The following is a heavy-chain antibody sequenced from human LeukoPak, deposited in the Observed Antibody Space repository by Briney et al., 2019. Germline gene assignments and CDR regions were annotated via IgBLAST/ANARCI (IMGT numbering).Heavy chain of an antibody. Sequence: SETLSLTCAVSGYSISSGYYWGWIRQPPGKGLEWIGSIYHRGTTYYKSSLKGRLTISLDTSNNQFSLKLRSVTAADTAVYYCAREGERWLQSPEYFQHWGQGTLVTVSS. V-gene: IGHV4-38-2*02. D-gene: IGHD5-24*01. CDR2: IYHRGTT. J-gene: IGHJ1*01. CDR1: GYSISSGYY. CDR3: AREGERWLQSPEYFQH.